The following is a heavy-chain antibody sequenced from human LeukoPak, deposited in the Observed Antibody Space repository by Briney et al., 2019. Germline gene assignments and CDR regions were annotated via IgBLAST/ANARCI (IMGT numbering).Heavy chain of an antibody. CDR2: ISSRSSYI. D-gene: IGHD4-17*01. CDR1: GDTFRRDS. Sequence: RGSLRLSCAEPGDTFRRDSMSRGCQAPGKGVEWVSSISSRSSYIYYADSVNGRFTISRDNAKNSLYLQMNSLRAEDTAVYYCARDGYGDYAVDYWGQGTLVTVSS. V-gene: IGHV3-21*01. CDR3: ARDGYGDYAVDY. J-gene: IGHJ4*02.